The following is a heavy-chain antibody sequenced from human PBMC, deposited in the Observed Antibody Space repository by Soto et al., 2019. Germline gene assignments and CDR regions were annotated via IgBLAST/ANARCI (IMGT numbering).Heavy chain of an antibody. CDR3: ARASYYDFWSGHDGGASNWFDP. D-gene: IGHD3-3*01. V-gene: IGHV1-2*04. J-gene: IGHJ5*02. CDR2: INPNSGGT. Sequence: QVQLVQSGAEVKKPGASVKVSCKASGYTFTGYYMHWVRQAPGQGLEWMGWINPNSGGTNYAQKSQGWVTMTRDTSISTAYMELSRLRSDDTAVYYCARASYYDFWSGHDGGASNWFDPWGQGTLVTVSS. CDR1: GYTFTGYY.